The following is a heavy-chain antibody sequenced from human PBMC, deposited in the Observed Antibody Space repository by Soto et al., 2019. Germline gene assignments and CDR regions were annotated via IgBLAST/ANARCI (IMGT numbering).Heavy chain of an antibody. D-gene: IGHD6-6*01. CDR3: AISSSAFRRLYYFDY. Sequence: PSETLSLTCTVSGGSISSSSYYWGWIRQPPGKGLEWIGSIYYSGSTYYNPSLKSRVTISVDTSKNQFSLKLSSVTAADTAVYYCAISSSAFRRLYYFDYWGQGTLVTVSS. CDR2: IYYSGST. J-gene: IGHJ4*02. V-gene: IGHV4-39*01. CDR1: GGSISSSSYY.